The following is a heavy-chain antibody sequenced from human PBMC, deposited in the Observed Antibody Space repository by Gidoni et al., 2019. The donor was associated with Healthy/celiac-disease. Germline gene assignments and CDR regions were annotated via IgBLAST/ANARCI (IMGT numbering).Heavy chain of an antibody. V-gene: IGHV4-61*02. CDR1: GGSISSGSYY. J-gene: IGHJ4*02. D-gene: IGHD3-22*01. CDR3: ARTPYYDSSGPPYYFDY. Sequence: QVQLQESGPGLVKPSQTLSLTCTVSGGSISSGSYYWSWIRQPAGKGLEWIGRIYTSGSTNYNPSIKSRVTISVDTSKNQFSLKLSSVTAADTAVYYCARTPYYDSSGPPYYFDYWGQGTLVTVSS. CDR2: IYTSGST.